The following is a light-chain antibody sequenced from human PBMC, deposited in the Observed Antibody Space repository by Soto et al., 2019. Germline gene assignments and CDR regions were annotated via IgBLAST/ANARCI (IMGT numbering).Light chain of an antibody. Sequence: EIVVTQSPGALSLSLGERAILSCRASQSVRSNFLAWYQQKPGQAPRLLIYGASNRATGIPDRFSGSGSGTDFTLTITRLEPEDFAMYYCQRYDSFRTFGQGTKVDI. V-gene: IGKV3-20*01. CDR1: QSVRSNF. J-gene: IGKJ1*01. CDR2: GAS. CDR3: QRYDSFRT.